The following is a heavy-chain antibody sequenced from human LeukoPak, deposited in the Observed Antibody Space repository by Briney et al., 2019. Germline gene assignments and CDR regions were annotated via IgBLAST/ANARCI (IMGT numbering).Heavy chain of an antibody. D-gene: IGHD3-10*01. Sequence: KPSETLSLTCTASGGSISSYFWSWIRQPPGKGLEWIGYIYYSGSTNYNPSLKSRVTISVDTSKNQFSLKLSSVTAADTAVYYCARDLMVRGVLYYYYYMDVWGKGTTVTVSS. J-gene: IGHJ6*03. CDR2: IYYSGST. CDR3: ARDLMVRGVLYYYYYMDV. V-gene: IGHV4-59*01. CDR1: GGSISSYF.